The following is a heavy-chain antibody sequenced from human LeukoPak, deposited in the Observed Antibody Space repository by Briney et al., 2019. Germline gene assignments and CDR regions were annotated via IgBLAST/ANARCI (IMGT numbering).Heavy chain of an antibody. CDR3: AKAYTTGWYFD. D-gene: IGHD6-19*01. J-gene: IGHJ4*02. CDR1: GSTFSSYV. Sequence: GGSLRLSCAASGSTFSSYVMTWVRQAPGKGLEWVGSISGSGGDTYYADSVKGRFTISRDNSKNTLYLQMNSLRAEDTAVYYCAKAYTTGWYFDWGQGTLVTVSS. V-gene: IGHV3-23*01. CDR2: ISGSGGDT.